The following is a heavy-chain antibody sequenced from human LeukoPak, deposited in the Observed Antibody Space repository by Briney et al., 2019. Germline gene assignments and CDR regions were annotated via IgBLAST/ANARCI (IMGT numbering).Heavy chain of an antibody. J-gene: IGHJ4*02. D-gene: IGHD1-14*01. Sequence: ASVKVSCKASGYTFTGYYMHWVRQAPGQGLEWMGWINPNSGGAKFAQKFQGRVTMTRDTSISTAYMELNSLRSDDTAVYYCARIHQARWPEYYFDYWGQGTLVTVSS. CDR3: ARIHQARWPEYYFDY. CDR2: INPNSGGA. V-gene: IGHV1-2*02. CDR1: GYTFTGYY.